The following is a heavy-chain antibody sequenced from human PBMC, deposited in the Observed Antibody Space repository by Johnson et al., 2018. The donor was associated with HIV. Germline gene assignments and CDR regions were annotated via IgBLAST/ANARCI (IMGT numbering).Heavy chain of an antibody. CDR1: GFTFSSYG. CDR3: AKQQLVPDDAFDI. D-gene: IGHD6-6*01. V-gene: IGHV3-33*06. Sequence: QVQLVESGRGVVQPGRSLRLSCAASGFTFSSYGMHWVRQAPGKGLEWVAVIWYDGSNKYYADSVKGRFTISRDNSKNTLYLQMNSLRAEDTAVYYCAKQQLVPDDAFDIWGQGTMVNVSS. J-gene: IGHJ3*02. CDR2: IWYDGSNK.